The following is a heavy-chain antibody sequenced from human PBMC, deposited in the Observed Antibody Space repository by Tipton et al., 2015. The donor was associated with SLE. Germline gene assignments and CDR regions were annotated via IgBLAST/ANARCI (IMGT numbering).Heavy chain of an antibody. V-gene: IGHV5-51*01. CDR3: ARRDYHSGPYSFDY. CDR1: GYNFANYW. D-gene: IGHD6-19*01. CDR2: IYPDGSQT. J-gene: IGHJ4*02. Sequence: QLVQSGAEVKEPGESLKISCEGSGYNFANYWIGWVRQVPGKGVEWVGIIYPDGSQTRYSPPFQGQVTISADKSINTAYLHWDSLKASDTAMYYCARRDYHSGPYSFDYWGQGTLFTVSS.